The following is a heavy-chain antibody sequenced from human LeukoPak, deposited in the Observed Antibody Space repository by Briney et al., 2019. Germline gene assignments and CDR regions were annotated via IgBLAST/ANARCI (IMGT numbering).Heavy chain of an antibody. CDR2: IYSGTI. V-gene: IGHV3-53*01. D-gene: IGHD2-15*01. J-gene: IGHJ6*03. Sequence: PGGSLRLSCTVSGFTVSSNSMSWVRQAPGKGLEWVSFIYSGTIHYSDSVKGRFTISRDNAKNSLFLQMNSLRAEDTAVYYCARVLRYCSGGNCYSGGLGYMDVWGKGTTVTISS. CDR1: GFTVSSNS. CDR3: ARVLRYCSGGNCYSGGLGYMDV.